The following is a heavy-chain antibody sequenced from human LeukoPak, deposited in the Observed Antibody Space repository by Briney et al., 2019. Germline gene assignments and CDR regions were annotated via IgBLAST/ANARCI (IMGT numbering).Heavy chain of an antibody. J-gene: IGHJ4*02. CDR2: INHSGST. D-gene: IGHD2-2*01. CDR3: ARGGRAIVVVPTNEGFGY. CDR1: GGSFSGYY. Sequence: SETLSLTCAVYGGSFSGYYWSWIRQPPGKGLEWIGEINHSGSTNYNPSLKSRVTISVDTPKNQFSLKLSSVTAADTAVYYCARGGRAIVVVPTNEGFGYWGQGTLVTVSS. V-gene: IGHV4-34*01.